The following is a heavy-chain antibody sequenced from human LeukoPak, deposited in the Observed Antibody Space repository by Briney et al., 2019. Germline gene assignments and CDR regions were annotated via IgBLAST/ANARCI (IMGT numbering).Heavy chain of an antibody. CDR3: AKQLGYCSDGSCYFPY. CDR2: ISNNGGYT. Sequence: GGSLRLSCAASGFTFSSPAMSWVRQAPGKGLEWVSAISNNGGYTYFADSVQGRFTISRDNPKSTLCLQMNSLRAEDTAVYYCAKQLGYCSDGSCYFPYWGQGTLVTVSS. V-gene: IGHV3-23*01. J-gene: IGHJ4*02. CDR1: GFTFSSPA. D-gene: IGHD2-15*01.